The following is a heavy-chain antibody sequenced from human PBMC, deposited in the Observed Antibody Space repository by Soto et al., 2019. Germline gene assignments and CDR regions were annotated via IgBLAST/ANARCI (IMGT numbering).Heavy chain of an antibody. CDR3: ARSDSKLRYFRRYYFDY. J-gene: IGHJ4*02. CDR1: GGTFSSYA. V-gene: IGHV1-69*13. D-gene: IGHD3-9*01. Sequence: ASVKVSCKASGGTFSSYAISWVRQAPGQGLEWMGGIIPIFGTANYAQKFQGRVTITADESTSTAYMELSSLRSEDTAVYYCARSDSKLRYFRRYYFDYWGQGTPVTVSS. CDR2: IIPIFGTA.